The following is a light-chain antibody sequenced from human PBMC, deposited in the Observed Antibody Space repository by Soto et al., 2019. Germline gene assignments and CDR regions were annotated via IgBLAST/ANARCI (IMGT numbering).Light chain of an antibody. CDR1: QSISSW. V-gene: IGKV1-5*01. CDR2: DAS. Sequence: DMQMTQSPSTLSASLEDRVTITCRASQSISSWLAWYQQKPGKAPKLLIYDASTWESGIPSRFSGSGSGTEFTLTISSLQPDDFAAYYCQQYNNYPCTFGQGTKLEIK. J-gene: IGKJ2*02. CDR3: QQYNNYPCT.